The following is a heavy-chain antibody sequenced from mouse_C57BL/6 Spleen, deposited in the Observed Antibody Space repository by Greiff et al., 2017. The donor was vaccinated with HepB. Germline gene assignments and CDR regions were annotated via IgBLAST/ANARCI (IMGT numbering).Heavy chain of an antibody. D-gene: IGHD1-1*01. Sequence: VQLQQPGAELVKPGASVKLSCKASGYTFTSYWMQWVKQRPGQGLEWIGEIDPSDSYTNYNQKFKGKATLTVDTSSSTAYMQLSSLTSEDSAVYYCARRYYGSSPYYYAMDYWGQGTSVTVSS. J-gene: IGHJ4*01. CDR3: ARRYYGSSPYYYAMDY. CDR2: IDPSDSYT. CDR1: GYTFTSYW. V-gene: IGHV1-50*01.